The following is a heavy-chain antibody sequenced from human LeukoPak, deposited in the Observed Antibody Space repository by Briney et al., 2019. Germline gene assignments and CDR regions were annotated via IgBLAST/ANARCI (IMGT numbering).Heavy chain of an antibody. CDR3: ARGGGGANPSGLKDY. D-gene: IGHD4-23*01. V-gene: IGHV4-39*07. J-gene: IGHJ4*02. CDR2: IYNSGTT. Sequence: SETLSLTCAVSGGSIRNSSFYWGWIRQPPGKGLEWIASIYNSGTTYYNPSIKSRVTISVDTSKNQFSLKLSSVTAADTAVYYCARGGGGANPSGLKDYWGQGTLVTVSS. CDR1: GGSIRNSSFY.